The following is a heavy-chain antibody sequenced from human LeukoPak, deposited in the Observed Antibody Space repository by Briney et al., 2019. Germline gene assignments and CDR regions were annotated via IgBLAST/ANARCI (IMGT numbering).Heavy chain of an antibody. CDR2: IYHSGST. Sequence: SQTLSLTCAVSGGSISSGGYSWSWIRQPPGKGLEWIGYIYHSGSTYYNPSLKSRVTISVDRSKNQFSLKLSSVTAADTAVYYCARGDYENWFDPWGQGTLVTVSS. CDR3: ARGDYENWFDP. CDR1: GGSISSGGYS. J-gene: IGHJ5*02. V-gene: IGHV4-30-2*01. D-gene: IGHD3-22*01.